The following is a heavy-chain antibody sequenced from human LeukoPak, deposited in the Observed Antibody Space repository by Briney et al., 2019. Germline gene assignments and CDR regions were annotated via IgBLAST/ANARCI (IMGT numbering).Heavy chain of an antibody. CDR2: IKQDGSEK. CDR1: GFTFSSYW. V-gene: IGHV3-7*04. D-gene: IGHD4-23*01. J-gene: IGHJ4*02. CDR3: ARGVPVRWFRL. Sequence: PGGSLRLSWAASGFTFSSYWMSWVRQAPGKGLEWVANIKQDGSEKYYVDSVKGRFTISRDNAKNSLYLQMNSLRAEDTAVYYCARGVPVRWFRLGGQGTLVTVSS.